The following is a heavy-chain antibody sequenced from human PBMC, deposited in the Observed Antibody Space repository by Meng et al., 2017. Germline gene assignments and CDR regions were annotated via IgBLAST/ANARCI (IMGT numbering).Heavy chain of an antibody. CDR2: INSDGSST. CDR3: ARVKMVRGFYYGMAV. J-gene: IGHJ6*02. CDR1: GFTFSSYW. Sequence: GESLKISCAASGFTFSSYWMHWVRQAPGKGLPWVSRINSDGSSTSYADSVKGRFTISRDNAKNTLYLQMNSLRAEDTAVYYCARVKMVRGFYYGMAVWRQGTMVTVSS. V-gene: IGHV3-74*01. D-gene: IGHD3-10*01.